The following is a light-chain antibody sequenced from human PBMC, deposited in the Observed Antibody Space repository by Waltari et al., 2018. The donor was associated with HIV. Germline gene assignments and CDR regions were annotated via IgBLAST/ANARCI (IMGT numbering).Light chain of an antibody. V-gene: IGLV2-8*01. CDR3: NSYAGSNNWV. CDR1: SSDVGGSKY. Sequence: QSALTQPPSASGSPGQSVTISCTGTSSDVGGSKYVSWYQQHPGKAPKLMIYEVNNRPSGVPDRFSGPKAANTASLTVSGLQADDEADYYCNSYAGSNNWVFGGGTKLTVL. J-gene: IGLJ3*02. CDR2: EVN.